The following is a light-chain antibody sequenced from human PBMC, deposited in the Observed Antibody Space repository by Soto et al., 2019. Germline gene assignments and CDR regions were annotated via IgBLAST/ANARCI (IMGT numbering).Light chain of an antibody. CDR1: SSDVGGYNY. J-gene: IGLJ1*01. CDR3: SSYTSTSTPLV. Sequence: QSVLTQPASVSGSHGQSISISCTETSSDVGGYNYVSWYQQHPGKAPKLIIYDVSSRPSGFSNRFSGSKSGNTASLTISGLQAEDEADYYCSSYTSTSTPLVFGTGTKVTVL. CDR2: DVS. V-gene: IGLV2-14*01.